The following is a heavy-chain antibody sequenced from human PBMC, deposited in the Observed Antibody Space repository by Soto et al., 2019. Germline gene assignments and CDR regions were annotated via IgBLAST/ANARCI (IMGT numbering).Heavy chain of an antibody. CDR3: ASSGGRTHDY. CDR2: ISYAGSNK. V-gene: IGHV3-30-3*01. D-gene: IGHD3-10*01. CDR1: GFTFSSYA. Sequence: GGSLRLSCAASGFTFSSYAMHWVRQAPGKWLEWVAVISYAGSNKYYADSVKGRFTISRDNSKNTLYLQMTSLRAEDPAVYYCASSGGRTHDYWGQGTLVTVSS. J-gene: IGHJ4*02.